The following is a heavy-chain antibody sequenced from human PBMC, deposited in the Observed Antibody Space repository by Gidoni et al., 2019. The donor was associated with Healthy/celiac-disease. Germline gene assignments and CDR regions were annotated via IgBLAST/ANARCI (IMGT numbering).Heavy chain of an antibody. V-gene: IGHV4-34*01. CDR1: GGSFSGYY. CDR3: ARASLGRKWLVPT. Sequence: QVQLQQWGAGLLKPSETLSLTCAVYGGSFSGYYWSWIRQPPGKGLEWIGEINHSGSTNYNPSLKSRVTISVDTSKNQFSLKLSSVTAADTAVYYCARASLGRKWLVPTWGQGTLVTVSS. CDR2: INHSGST. D-gene: IGHD6-19*01. J-gene: IGHJ5*02.